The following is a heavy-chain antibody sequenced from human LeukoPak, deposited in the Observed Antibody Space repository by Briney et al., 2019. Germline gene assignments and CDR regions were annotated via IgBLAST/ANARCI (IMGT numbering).Heavy chain of an antibody. CDR1: GGSISSYY. CDR3: ARMGMFKSYYYMDV. V-gene: IGHV4-4*07. Sequence: SETLSLTCTVSGGSISSYYWSWIRQPAGKGPEWIGRIYTSGSTNYNPSLKSRVTMSVDTSKNQFSLKLSSVTAADTAVYYCARMGMFKSYYYMDVWGKGTTVTVSS. J-gene: IGHJ6*03. D-gene: IGHD3-10*02. CDR2: IYTSGST.